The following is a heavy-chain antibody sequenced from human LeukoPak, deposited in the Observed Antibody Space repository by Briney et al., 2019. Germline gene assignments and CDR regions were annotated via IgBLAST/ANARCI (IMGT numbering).Heavy chain of an antibody. CDR1: GYTFTSYG. J-gene: IGHJ4*02. CDR2: ISPYNGNT. V-gene: IGHV1-18*01. Sequence: ASVKVSCKSSGYTFTSYGISWVRQAPGQGLEWMGWISPYNGNTNSVQKLRGRVTMTTDKSTSTAYIELRSLRSDDTAVYYCATDNSGYYFDFDYWGQGTLVTVSS. D-gene: IGHD3-22*01. CDR3: ATDNSGYYFDFDY.